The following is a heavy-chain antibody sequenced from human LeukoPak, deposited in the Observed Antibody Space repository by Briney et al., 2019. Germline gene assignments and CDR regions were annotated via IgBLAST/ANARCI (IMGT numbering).Heavy chain of an antibody. D-gene: IGHD2-21*02. CDR1: GDSISSYY. CDR2: IYYSGST. Sequence: SETLSLTCTVSGDSISSYYWSWIRQPPGKGREWIGYIYYSGSTNYNPSLKSRVTISVDTSKNQFSLKLSSVTAADTAVYYCARDSCGGDCSFDYWGQGTLVTVSS. V-gene: IGHV4-59*01. CDR3: ARDSCGGDCSFDY. J-gene: IGHJ4*02.